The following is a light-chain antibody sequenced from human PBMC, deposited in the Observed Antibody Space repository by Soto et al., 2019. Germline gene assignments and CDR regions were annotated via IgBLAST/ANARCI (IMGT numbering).Light chain of an antibody. V-gene: IGKV1-5*01. CDR2: DAS. J-gene: IGKJ4*01. CDR3: QQHNSFALT. CDR1: QSIGGW. Sequence: DIQMTQSPSTLSASVGDRVTITCRASQSIGGWLAWYQQKPGKAPRLLIYDASSLQRVVPSRFSGSGSGTEFTLTISSLQPDDFATYYCQQHNSFALTFGGGTKVEIK.